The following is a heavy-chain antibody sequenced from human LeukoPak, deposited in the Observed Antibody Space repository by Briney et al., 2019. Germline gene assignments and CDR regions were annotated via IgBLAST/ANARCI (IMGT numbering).Heavy chain of an antibody. J-gene: IGHJ6*02. CDR1: GFTFSSYS. V-gene: IGHV3-21*01. CDR3: ARAWADIDGMDV. CDR2: ISSSSSYI. Sequence: GGPLRLSCAASGFTFSSYSMNWVRQAPGKGLEWVSSISSSSSYIYYADSVKGRFTISRDNAKNSLYLQMNSLRAEDTAVYYCARAWADIDGMDVWGQGTTVTVS. D-gene: IGHD2-15*01.